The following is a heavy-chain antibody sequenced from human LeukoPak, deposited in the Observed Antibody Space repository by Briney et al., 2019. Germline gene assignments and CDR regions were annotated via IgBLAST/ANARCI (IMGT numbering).Heavy chain of an antibody. CDR3: AKGPVSAIVGATTLDY. V-gene: IGHV4-4*02. J-gene: IGHJ4*02. Sequence: PSETLSLTCGVSGGSISNTNWWTWFRQPPGKGLEWIGEVNLQGSTNYNPSLKSRVAISVDKSENHISLKLTSVTAEDTAVYYCAKGPVSAIVGATTLDYWGQGTLVTVSS. D-gene: IGHD1-26*01. CDR1: GGSISNTNW. CDR2: VNLQGST.